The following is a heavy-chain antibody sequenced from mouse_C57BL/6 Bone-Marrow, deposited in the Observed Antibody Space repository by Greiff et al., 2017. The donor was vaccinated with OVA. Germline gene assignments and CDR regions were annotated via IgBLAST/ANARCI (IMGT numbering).Heavy chain of an antibody. D-gene: IGHD2-1*01. J-gene: IGHJ4*01. CDR1: GYTFTSYW. CDR2: IDPSDSYT. CDR3: ARFYGNYVFYAMDS. Sequence: VQLQQPGAELVKPGASVKLSCKASGYTFTSYWMQWVKQRPGQGLEWIGEIDPSDSYTNYNQKFKGKATLTVDTSSSTAYMQLSSLTSEDSAVYYCARFYGNYVFYAMDSRGQATSATAS. V-gene: IGHV1-50*01.